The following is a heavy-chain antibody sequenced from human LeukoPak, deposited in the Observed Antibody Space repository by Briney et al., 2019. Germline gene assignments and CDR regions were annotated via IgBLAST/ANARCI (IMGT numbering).Heavy chain of an antibody. V-gene: IGHV3-74*01. Sequence: PGRSLRLSCAASGFTFSSYWMHWVRQAPGKGLVWVSRINSDGSSTSYADSVQGRFTISRDNAKNTLYLQMNSLRAEDTAVYYCARARGSGYCSGGSCYLVDYYYGMDVWGQGTTVTVSS. CDR3: ARARGSGYCSGGSCYLVDYYYGMDV. J-gene: IGHJ6*02. D-gene: IGHD2-15*01. CDR1: GFTFSSYW. CDR2: INSDGSST.